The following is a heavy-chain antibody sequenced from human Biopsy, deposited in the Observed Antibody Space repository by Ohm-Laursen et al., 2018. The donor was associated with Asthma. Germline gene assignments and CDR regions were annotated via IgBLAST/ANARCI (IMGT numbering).Heavy chain of an antibody. Sequence: GSSVTVSCKASGYIFISFAIHWVRQAPGQRLEWMGWVNTGNGDTKYSQRFQGRVTITRDTSASTAYMELRSLRSEDTATYYCARTYYDFLTGQVKDVFGVWGQGTMVTVSS. CDR3: ARTYYDFLTGQVKDVFGV. J-gene: IGHJ3*01. CDR2: VNTGNGDT. D-gene: IGHD3-9*01. V-gene: IGHV1-3*04. CDR1: GYIFISFA.